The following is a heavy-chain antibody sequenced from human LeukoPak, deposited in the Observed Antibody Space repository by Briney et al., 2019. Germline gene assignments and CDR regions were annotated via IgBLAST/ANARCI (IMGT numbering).Heavy chain of an antibody. Sequence: GGSLRLSCETSIFVFSEYYMHWVRLAPGKGLEWLAVITNDGSRQYYADSVKGRFTVSRDNSKNTLYLQMNSLRAEDTAVYYCAKGYTDFDYWGQGTLVTVSS. CDR2: ITNDGSRQ. J-gene: IGHJ4*02. D-gene: IGHD3-16*02. V-gene: IGHV3-30*18. CDR3: AKGYTDFDY. CDR1: IFVFSEYY.